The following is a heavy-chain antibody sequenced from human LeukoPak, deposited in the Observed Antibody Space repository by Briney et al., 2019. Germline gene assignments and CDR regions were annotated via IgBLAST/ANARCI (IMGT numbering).Heavy chain of an antibody. CDR1: GFTFSSYW. CDR2: IRQDGNEK. V-gene: IGHV3-7*04. D-gene: IGHD1-26*01. J-gene: IGHJ3*02. CDR3: ARMGESWAFDI. Sequence: GGSLRLSCAASGFTFSSYWMSWVRQAPGKGLEWAANIRQDGNEKYYVDSVKGRFTISRDNAKNSLYLQMNSLRAEDTALYYCARMGESWAFDIWGQGTLVTVSS.